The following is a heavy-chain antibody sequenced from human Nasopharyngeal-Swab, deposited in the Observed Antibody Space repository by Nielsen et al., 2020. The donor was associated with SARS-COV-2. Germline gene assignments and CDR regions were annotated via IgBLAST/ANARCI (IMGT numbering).Heavy chain of an antibody. CDR1: GFTFSSYA. D-gene: IGHD5-12*01. J-gene: IGHJ4*02. V-gene: IGHV3-30-3*01. CDR3: ARGYSGYDWLDY. Sequence: GESLKISCAASGFTFSSYAMHWVRQAPGKGLEWVAVISYDGSNKYYADSVKGRFTISRDNSKNTLYLQMNSLRAEDTAVYYCARGYSGYDWLDYWGQGTLVTVSS. CDR2: ISYDGSNK.